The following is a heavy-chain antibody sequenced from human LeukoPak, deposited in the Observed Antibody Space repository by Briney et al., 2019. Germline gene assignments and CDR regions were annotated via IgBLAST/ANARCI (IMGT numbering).Heavy chain of an antibody. CDR2: IWYDGNNK. CDR1: VYTFSKYV. J-gene: IGHJ4*02. D-gene: IGHD6-6*01. Sequence: PGGTLRLSRAASVYTFSKYVTHGVRQAPGKGLEGLAVIWYDGNNKWYADSVKGRFTISRDNSRNTLYLQMDYLRPEDTAVYYCARDLSKGAFFDYWGQGTLVTVSS. V-gene: IGHV3-33*01. CDR3: ARDLSKGAFFDY.